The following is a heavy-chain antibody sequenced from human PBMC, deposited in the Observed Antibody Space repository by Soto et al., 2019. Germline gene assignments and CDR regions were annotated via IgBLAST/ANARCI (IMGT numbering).Heavy chain of an antibody. CDR2: IIPVFDTA. V-gene: IGHV1-69*12. Sequence: QVQVVQSGAEVKKPGSSVKVSCRASGGTFNSYAISWVRQAPGQGLEWVGGIIPVFDTANYAQKFHGRVTITEDEPTSTYYMELRSLRSEDTAVYYCARHRNFNYFYGLDVWGHGTTVTVSS. D-gene: IGHD4-4*01. J-gene: IGHJ6*02. CDR3: ARHRNFNYFYGLDV. CDR1: GGTFNSYA.